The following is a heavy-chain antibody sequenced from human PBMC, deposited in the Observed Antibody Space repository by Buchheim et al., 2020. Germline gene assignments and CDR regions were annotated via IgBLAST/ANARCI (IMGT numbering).Heavy chain of an antibody. CDR1: SGSISSSYW. CDR3: ARNYYFYGMDV. V-gene: IGHV4-4*02. J-gene: IGHJ6*02. CDR2: ISQSGDT. Sequence: QVQLQESGPGLVKPSGTLSLTCAVSSGSISSSYWWSWVRQPPGKGLEWIGEISQSGDTRYTPSLKSRVSMSLDHSNNQLSLNLNSVTAADTAVYYCARNYYFYGMDVWGQGTT.